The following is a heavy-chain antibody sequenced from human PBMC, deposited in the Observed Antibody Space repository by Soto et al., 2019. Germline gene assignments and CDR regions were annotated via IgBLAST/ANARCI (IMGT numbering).Heavy chain of an antibody. Sequence: EVHLLESGGNLVQPGGSLRLSCAASGFPFSNFAMNWIRQAPGKGLEWISSIDANAGSTYYADSVKGWFTVSRDNSNNTVFLHMNSLIAYDTAIYYCAKEQYYDRGADYWGQGNMVTVTS. CDR1: GFPFSNFA. CDR2: IDANAGST. V-gene: IGHV3-23*01. J-gene: IGHJ4*02. D-gene: IGHD3-22*01. CDR3: AKEQYYDRGADY.